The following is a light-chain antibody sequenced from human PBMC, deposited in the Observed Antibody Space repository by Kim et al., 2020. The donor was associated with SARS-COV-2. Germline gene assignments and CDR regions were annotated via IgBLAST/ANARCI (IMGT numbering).Light chain of an antibody. J-gene: IGKJ1*01. CDR1: QSVSNN. CDR3: QQYNNWPRA. Sequence: EIVMTQSPATLSVSPGERATLSCRASQSVSNNLAWYQQKPGQAPRLLIYGASSRVTGIPARFSGSGSGTEFTLTISSLQSEDFAVYYCQQYNNWPRAFGQGTKVDIK. V-gene: IGKV3-15*01. CDR2: GAS.